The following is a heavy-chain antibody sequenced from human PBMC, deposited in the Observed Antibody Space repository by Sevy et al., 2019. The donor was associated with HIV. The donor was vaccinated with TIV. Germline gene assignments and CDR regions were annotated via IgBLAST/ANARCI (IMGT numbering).Heavy chain of an antibody. J-gene: IGHJ4*02. CDR1: GFTFSSYA. V-gene: IGHV3-23*01. CDR2: ISGSGGST. D-gene: IGHD6-13*01. Sequence: GESLKISCAASGFTFSSYAMSWVRQAPGKGLEWVSAISGSGGSTDYADSVKGRFTISRDNSKNTLYLQMNSLRAEDTAVYYCATQVMSSSWESFDYWGQGTLVTVSS. CDR3: ATQVMSSSWESFDY.